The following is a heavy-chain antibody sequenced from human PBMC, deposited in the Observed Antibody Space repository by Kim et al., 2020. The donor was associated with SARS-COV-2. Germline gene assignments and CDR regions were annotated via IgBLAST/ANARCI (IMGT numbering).Heavy chain of an antibody. CDR1: GGSFSGYY. Sequence: SETLSLTCAVYGGSFSGYYWSWVRQPPGEGLEWIGEINPSGTTNYNPSLKSRVAMSVDTSKNQFSLKLTSMTAADAAVYYCARNQYSSQFYYYYYMDVWGKGTPVTVSS. CDR2: INPSGTT. V-gene: IGHV4-34*01. CDR3: ARNQYSSQFYYYYYMDV. J-gene: IGHJ6*03. D-gene: IGHD2-2*01.